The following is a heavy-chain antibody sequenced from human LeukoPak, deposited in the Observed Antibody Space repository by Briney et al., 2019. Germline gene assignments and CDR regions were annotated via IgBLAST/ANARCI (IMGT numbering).Heavy chain of an antibody. CDR3: AKDRHSSGPYYFDY. CDR1: GFTFSSYA. D-gene: IGHD6-19*01. V-gene: IGHV3-23*01. Sequence: GGSLRLSCAASGFTFSSYAMSWVRQAPGEGLEWVSAISGRGGSTYYADSVKGRFTISRDTSKNTLYLQMNSLRAEDTAVYYCAKDRHSSGPYYFDYWGQGTLVTVSS. CDR2: ISGRGGST. J-gene: IGHJ4*02.